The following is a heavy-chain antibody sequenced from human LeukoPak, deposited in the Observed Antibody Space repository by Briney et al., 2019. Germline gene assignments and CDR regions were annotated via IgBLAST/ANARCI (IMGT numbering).Heavy chain of an antibody. V-gene: IGHV4-59*01. CDR3: ATDDRRDEGFDY. CDR2: IYYSGST. J-gene: IGHJ4*02. D-gene: IGHD5-24*01. Sequence: PSETLSPTCTDSGGSISSYYWSRIRQPPGKGLEWIGYIYYSGSTNYNPSLKSRVTISVDTSKNQFSLKLSSVTAADTAVYYCATDDRRDEGFDYWGQGTLVTVSS. CDR1: GGSISSYY.